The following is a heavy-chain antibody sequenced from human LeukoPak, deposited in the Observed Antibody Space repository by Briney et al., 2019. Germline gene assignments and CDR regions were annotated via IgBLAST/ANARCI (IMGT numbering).Heavy chain of an antibody. J-gene: IGHJ3*02. CDR1: GGSISRGGYS. Sequence: SQTLSLTCAVSGGSISRGGYSWSWIRQPPGKGLEWIGYIYHSGVTYYNPSLKSRVTISVDTSKNQFSLKLSSVTAADTAVYYCARSYYYDSSAPYAFDIWGQGTMVTVSS. V-gene: IGHV4-30-2*01. CDR3: ARSYYYDSSAPYAFDI. CDR2: IYHSGVT. D-gene: IGHD3-22*01.